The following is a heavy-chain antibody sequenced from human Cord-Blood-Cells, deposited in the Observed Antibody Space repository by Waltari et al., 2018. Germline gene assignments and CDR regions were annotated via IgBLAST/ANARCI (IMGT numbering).Heavy chain of an antibody. CDR3: ARGLRYFDWLLSSYYYYGMDV. J-gene: IGHJ6*02. CDR2: IIPIVGTA. CDR1: GGTFSSYA. V-gene: IGHV1-69*01. Sequence: QVQLVQSGAEVKKPGSSVKVSCKASGGTFSSYAISWVRQAPGQGLEWMGGIIPIVGTANDAQKVQGRVTITADESTSTAYMELSSLGYEDTAVYYCARGLRYFDWLLSSYYYYGMDVWGQGTTVTVSS. D-gene: IGHD3-9*01.